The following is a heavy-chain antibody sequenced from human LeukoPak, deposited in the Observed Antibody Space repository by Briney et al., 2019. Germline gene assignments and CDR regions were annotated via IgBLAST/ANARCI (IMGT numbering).Heavy chain of an antibody. CDR2: ISANNGNT. D-gene: IGHD6-13*01. V-gene: IGHV1-18*01. Sequence: ASVKVSFKASGYIYTTYGISWVRQAPGQGLEWMGWISANNGNTNYAQKFQGRVTMTTDPSTSTAYMELTNLRSDDTAVYYCASSGEAAGEFDYWGQGTLVTVSS. CDR3: ASSGEAAGEFDY. J-gene: IGHJ4*02. CDR1: GYIYTTYG.